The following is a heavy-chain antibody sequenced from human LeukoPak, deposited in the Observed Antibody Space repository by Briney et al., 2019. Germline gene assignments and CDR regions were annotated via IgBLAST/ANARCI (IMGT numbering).Heavy chain of an antibody. J-gene: IGHJ5*02. V-gene: IGHV4-61*02. CDR1: GGSISSGSYY. CDR3: ARGLPRAYGSGSYYNNWFDP. D-gene: IGHD3-10*01. Sequence: SETLSLTCTVSGGSISSGSYYWSWIRQPAGKGLEWIGRIYTSGSTNYNPSLKSRVTMSVDTSKNQFSLKLSSVTAADTAVYYCARGLPRAYGSGSYYNNWFDPWGQGTLVTVSS. CDR2: IYTSGST.